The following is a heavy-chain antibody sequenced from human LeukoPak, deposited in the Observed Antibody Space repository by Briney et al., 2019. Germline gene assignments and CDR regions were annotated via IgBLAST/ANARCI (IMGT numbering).Heavy chain of an antibody. D-gene: IGHD5-18*01. CDR2: MNPNSGNT. J-gene: IGHJ4*02. CDR3: ARGYSYGTFFDY. V-gene: IGHV1-8*01. Sequence: GASVKVSCKASGYTFTSYDINWVRQATGQGLEWMGWMNPNSGNTGYAQKFQGRVTMTRNTSMSTAYMELSSLRSEDTAVYYCARGYSYGTFFDYWGQGTLVTVSS. CDR1: GYTFTSYD.